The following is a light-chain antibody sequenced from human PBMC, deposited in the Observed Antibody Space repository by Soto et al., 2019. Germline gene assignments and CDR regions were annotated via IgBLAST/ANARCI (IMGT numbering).Light chain of an antibody. V-gene: IGKV3-20*01. CDR1: QSIGSSY. CDR2: GTS. J-gene: IGKJ2*01. CDR3: QQFDGSTYT. Sequence: EIVLTQSPGTLSLSPGERATLSCRASQSIGSSYLAWYQQKPGQTPRLLVYGTSTRAAGIPDRFSGSGSGTDFTLTISRLEPEDFAVYYCQQFDGSTYTFGQGTNLEIK.